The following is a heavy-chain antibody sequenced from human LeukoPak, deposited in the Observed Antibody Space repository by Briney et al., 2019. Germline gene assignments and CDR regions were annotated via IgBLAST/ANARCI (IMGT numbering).Heavy chain of an antibody. CDR2: ISWNSGSI. CDR1: GITFSSHA. J-gene: IGHJ4*02. Sequence: PGGSLRLSCAASGITFSSHAMHWVRHAPGKGLEWVSGISWNSGSIGYADSVKGRFTISRDNAKNSLYLQMNSLRAEDTAVYYCARAEGMGGNWGQGTLVTVSS. D-gene: IGHD1-26*01. V-gene: IGHV3-9*01. CDR3: ARAEGMGGN.